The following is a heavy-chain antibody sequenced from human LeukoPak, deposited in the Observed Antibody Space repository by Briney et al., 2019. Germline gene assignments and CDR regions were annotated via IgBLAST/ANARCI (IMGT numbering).Heavy chain of an antibody. CDR2: INPSGGST. CDR1: GYTFTGYY. V-gene: IGHV1-46*01. D-gene: IGHD4-17*01. Sequence: GASVKVSCKASGYTFTGYYMHWVRQAPGQGLEWMGIINPSGGSTSYAQKFQGRVTMTRDTSTSTVYMELSSLRSEDTAVYYCARDGGLRTVTPMGAFDIWGQGTMVTVSS. J-gene: IGHJ3*02. CDR3: ARDGGLRTVTPMGAFDI.